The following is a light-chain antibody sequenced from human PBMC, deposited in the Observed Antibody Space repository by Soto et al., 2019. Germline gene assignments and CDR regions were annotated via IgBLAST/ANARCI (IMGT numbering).Light chain of an antibody. V-gene: IGLV2-11*01. CDR3: CSYAGSYRYV. CDR2: DVS. J-gene: IGLJ1*01. CDR1: RGDVGGYNY. Sequence: QSVLTQARGVSWRPGGSVTISWAGARGDVGGYNYVSWYQQHPGKAPTLMIYDVSKRPSGVPDRFSGSKSGNTASLTISGLQAEDEADYYCCSYAGSYRYVFGTGTKVTVL.